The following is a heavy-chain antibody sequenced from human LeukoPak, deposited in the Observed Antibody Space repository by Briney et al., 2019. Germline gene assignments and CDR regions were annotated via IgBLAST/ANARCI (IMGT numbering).Heavy chain of an antibody. Sequence: SETLSLTCTVSGGSISGYCWSWIRQPPGKGLEWLGYIYYSGSTNYNPSLKSRVTISVETSKNQFPLRLSSVTAADTAVYYCAKETGGSYSNDAFDIWGQGTMVTVSS. CDR2: IYYSGST. V-gene: IGHV4-59*01. CDR1: GGSISGYC. D-gene: IGHD1-26*01. J-gene: IGHJ3*02. CDR3: AKETGGSYSNDAFDI.